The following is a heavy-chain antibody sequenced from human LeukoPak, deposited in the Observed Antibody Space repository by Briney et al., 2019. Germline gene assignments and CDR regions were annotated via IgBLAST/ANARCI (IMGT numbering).Heavy chain of an antibody. CDR2: INHSGST. Sequence: SETLSLTCAVYGGSFSCYYWSWIRLPRRKGLEWIGEINHSGSTNYNPSLKSRVTISVNTSKNQFSLKLSSVTAADTAVYYCASSGYYFDYWGQGTLVTVSS. CDR3: ASSGYYFDY. CDR1: GGSFSCYY. J-gene: IGHJ4*02. D-gene: IGHD3-22*01. V-gene: IGHV4-34*01.